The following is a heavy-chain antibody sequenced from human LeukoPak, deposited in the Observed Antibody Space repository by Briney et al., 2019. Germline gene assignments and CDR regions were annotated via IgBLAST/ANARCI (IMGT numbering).Heavy chain of an antibody. CDR3: ARAGGNPFKTLDY. CDR1: GFTFGSYW. J-gene: IGHJ4*02. V-gene: IGHV3-74*01. Sequence: GGSLRLSCAASGFTFGSYWMHWVRQAPGKGLVWVSRINSDGSSTSYADSVKGRFTISRDNAKNTLYLQMNSLRAEDTAVYYCARAGGNPFKTLDYWGQGTLVTVSS. D-gene: IGHD4-23*01. CDR2: INSDGSST.